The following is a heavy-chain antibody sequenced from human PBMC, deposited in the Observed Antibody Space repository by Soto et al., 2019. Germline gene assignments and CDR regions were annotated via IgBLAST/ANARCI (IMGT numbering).Heavy chain of an antibody. CDR1: GGTFSSYA. V-gene: IGHV1-69*13. CDR3: ARDSSYDSSGFIIGGMDV. CDR2: IIPIFGTA. Sequence: ASVKVSCKASGGTFSSYAISWVRQAPGQGLEWMGGIIPIFGTANYAQKFQGRVTITADESTSTAYMELSSLRSEDTAVYYCARDSSYDSSGFIIGGMDVWGQGTTVTVSS. D-gene: IGHD3-22*01. J-gene: IGHJ6*02.